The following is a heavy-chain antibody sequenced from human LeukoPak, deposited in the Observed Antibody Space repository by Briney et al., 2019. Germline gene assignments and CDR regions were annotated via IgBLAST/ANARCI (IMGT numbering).Heavy chain of an antibody. V-gene: IGHV4-59*12. CDR1: GGSISSYY. D-gene: IGHD2-15*01. CDR3: ARDRVDYMDV. Sequence: PSETLSLTCTVSGGSISSYYWSWIRQPPGKGLEWIGYIYYSGSTNYNPSLKSRVTMSVDTSKNQFSLKLSSVTAADTAVYYCARDRVDYMDVWGKGTTVTVSS. CDR2: IYYSGST. J-gene: IGHJ6*03.